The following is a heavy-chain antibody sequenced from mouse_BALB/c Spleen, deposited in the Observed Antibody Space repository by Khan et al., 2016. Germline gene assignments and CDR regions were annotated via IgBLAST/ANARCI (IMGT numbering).Heavy chain of an antibody. J-gene: IGHJ2*01. V-gene: IGHV5-6-5*01. Sequence: EVELVESGGGLVKPGGSLKLSCAASGFTFTSYAMSWVRQTPEKRLEWVASISSGGSSFYPDILKDRFTISRDNARNILYLQMSSLRSEDTAMYFCATKDCYFDYWGQGTTLTVSS. CDR2: ISSGGSS. CDR3: ATKDCYFDY. CDR1: GFTFTSYA.